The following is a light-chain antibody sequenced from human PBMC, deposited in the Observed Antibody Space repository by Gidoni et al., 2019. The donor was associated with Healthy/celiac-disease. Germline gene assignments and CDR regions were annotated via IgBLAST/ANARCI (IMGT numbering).Light chain of an antibody. CDR3: QQRSNWPPGLT. J-gene: IGKJ4*01. CDR2: DAS. V-gene: IGKV3-11*01. CDR1: QSVSSY. Sequence: EIVLTQSPATLSLSPRERATLSCRGSQSVSSYLAWDQQKPGQAPRLLIYDASNRATGIPARFSGSGSGTDFTLTISSLEPEDFAVYYCQQRSNWPPGLTFGGGTKVEIK.